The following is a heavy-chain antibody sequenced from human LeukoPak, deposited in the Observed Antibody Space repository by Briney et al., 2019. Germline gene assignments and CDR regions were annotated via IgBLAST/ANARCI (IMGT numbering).Heavy chain of an antibody. J-gene: IGHJ4*02. Sequence: PSETLSLTCAVSGGSISSSNWWSWVRQPPGKGLEWIGEIYHSGSTNYNPSLKSRVTISVDTSKNQFSLKLSSVTAADTAVYYCARGNGLRSTGKKPPHIDYWGQGTLVTVSS. D-gene: IGHD1-14*01. V-gene: IGHV4-4*02. CDR2: IYHSGST. CDR3: ARGNGLRSTGKKPPHIDY. CDR1: GGSISSSNW.